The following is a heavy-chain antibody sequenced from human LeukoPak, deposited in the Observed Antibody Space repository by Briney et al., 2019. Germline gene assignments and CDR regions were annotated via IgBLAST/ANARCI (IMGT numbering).Heavy chain of an antibody. V-gene: IGHV3-48*04. CDR3: ARRGWDSSLSLMDYYYYMDV. D-gene: IGHD6-13*01. CDR1: GFTFSSYS. Sequence: PGGSLRLSCAASGFTFSSYSMNWVRQAPGKGLEWVSYISSSSSTIYYADSVKGRFTISRDNVKNSLYLQMNSLRAEDTAVYYCARRGWDSSLSLMDYYYYMDVWGKGTTVTVSS. CDR2: ISSSSSTI. J-gene: IGHJ6*03.